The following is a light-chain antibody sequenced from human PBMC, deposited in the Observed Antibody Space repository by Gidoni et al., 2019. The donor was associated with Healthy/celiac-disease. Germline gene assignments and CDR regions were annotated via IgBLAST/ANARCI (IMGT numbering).Light chain of an antibody. J-gene: IGKJ2*01. CDR2: GAS. CDR1: QSVSSN. CDR3: QHYNNWPPYT. Sequence: ELVMTQSPATLSVSPGERATLSCRASQSVSSNLAWYQQTPGPAHRLLIYGASTRATGIPARFSGSGSGTEFTLTISSLQSEDFAVYYCQHYNNWPPYTFGQGTKLEIK. V-gene: IGKV3-15*01.